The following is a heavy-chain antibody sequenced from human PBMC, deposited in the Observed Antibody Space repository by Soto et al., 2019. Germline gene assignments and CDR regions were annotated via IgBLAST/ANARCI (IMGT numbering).Heavy chain of an antibody. CDR1: GFTFSSFA. CDR3: AKAGAYCSGGSCYGHNWLDP. V-gene: IGHV3-33*06. D-gene: IGHD2-15*01. Sequence: QVQLVESGGGVVQPGWSLRLSCAASGFTFSSFAMHWVRQAPGKGLEWVAVIWYDGSNQEYADSVKGRFTISRDNSKNTLYLQMNSLRDEDTAVYHCAKAGAYCSGGSCYGHNWLDPWGQGTLVTVSS. J-gene: IGHJ5*02. CDR2: IWYDGSNQ.